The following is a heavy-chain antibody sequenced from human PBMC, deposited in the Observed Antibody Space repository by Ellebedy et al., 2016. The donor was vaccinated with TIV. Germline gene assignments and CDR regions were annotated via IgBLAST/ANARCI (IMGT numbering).Heavy chain of an antibody. CDR1: GFTFSSYA. V-gene: IGHV3-23*01. CDR3: AKGRGGGSDSSAPRYYFDY. Sequence: GESLKISCAASGFTFSSYAMSWVRQAPGKWLEWVSTLSSTGSRTYYADSVEGRFIISRDNSKKTLYLQMNSLRGEDTAVNYFAKGRGGGSDSSAPRYYFDYWGLGTLVTVSS. CDR2: LSSTGSRT. D-gene: IGHD3-22*01. J-gene: IGHJ4*02.